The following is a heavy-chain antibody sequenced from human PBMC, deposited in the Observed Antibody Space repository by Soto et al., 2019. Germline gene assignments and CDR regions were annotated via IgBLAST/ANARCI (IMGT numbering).Heavy chain of an antibody. V-gene: IGHV5-51*01. CDR2: IYPGDSDT. CDR1: GYSFTSYW. Sequence: GESLKISCKGSGYSFTSYWIGWVRQMRGKGLEWMGIIYPGDSDTRYSPSFQGQVTMTTDTSTSTAYMELRSLRSDDTAVYYCARGGGIAVPEPLGYWGQGTLVTVSS. D-gene: IGHD6-19*01. J-gene: IGHJ4*02. CDR3: ARGGGIAVPEPLGY.